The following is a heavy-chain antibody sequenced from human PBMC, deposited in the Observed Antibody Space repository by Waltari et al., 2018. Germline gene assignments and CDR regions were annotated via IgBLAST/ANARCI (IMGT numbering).Heavy chain of an antibody. CDR2: IIPIFGTA. CDR3: ARNRGAAGTIKDAFDS. CDR1: GGTFSSYA. J-gene: IGHJ3*02. Sequence: QVQLVQSGAEVKKPGSSVKVSCKASGGTFSSYAISWVRQAPGQGLEWLGGIIPIFGTANYAQNFQGRVTINAHESTGTAYMELISLRSEDTAVYYGARNRGAAGTIKDAFDSWGQGTMVTVSS. D-gene: IGHD6-13*01. V-gene: IGHV1-69*12.